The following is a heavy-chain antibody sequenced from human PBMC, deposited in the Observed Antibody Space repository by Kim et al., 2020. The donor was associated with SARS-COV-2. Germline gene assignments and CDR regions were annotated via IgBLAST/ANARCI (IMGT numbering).Heavy chain of an antibody. CDR3: ARDRWGDAIDI. CDR1: GFTFSTYD. J-gene: IGHJ3*02. V-gene: IGHV3-48*02. CDR2: ITKTTGAI. Sequence: GGSLRLSCATSGFTFSTYDMHWVRQAPGKGLEWVSRITKTTGAIKYADSVKGRFTTSRDNGKNSLYLQMNSLTDEDTAVYFCARDRWGDAIDICGQ. D-gene: IGHD3-16*01.